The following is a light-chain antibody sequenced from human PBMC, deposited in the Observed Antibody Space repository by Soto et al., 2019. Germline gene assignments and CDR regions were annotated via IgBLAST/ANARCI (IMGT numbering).Light chain of an antibody. V-gene: IGLV1-44*01. CDR3: AAWDDSLNGVV. CDR2: SNN. J-gene: IGLJ2*01. CDR1: SSNIGSNT. Sequence: QSVLTQPPSASGTPGQRVTISCSGSSSNIGSNTVNWYQQLPGTAPKLLIYSNNQRPSGVPDRLSGSKSGTSASLAISGLQSEDEADYYCAAWDDSLNGVVFGGGTKVTVI.